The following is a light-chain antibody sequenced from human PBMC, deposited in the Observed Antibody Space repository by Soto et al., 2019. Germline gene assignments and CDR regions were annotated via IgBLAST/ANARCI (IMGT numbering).Light chain of an antibody. CDR2: GAS. J-gene: IGKJ1*01. V-gene: IGKV3-15*01. CDR3: QQYNNWPPGT. CDR1: QSVSSN. Sequence: EIVMTQSPATLSVSPGERATLSCRASQSVSSNLAWYQQKPGQAPRLLIYGASTRATGIPARFSGSGSGTEFTLTISSLQSEDVAVYYCQQYNNWPPGTFGQGTKVELK.